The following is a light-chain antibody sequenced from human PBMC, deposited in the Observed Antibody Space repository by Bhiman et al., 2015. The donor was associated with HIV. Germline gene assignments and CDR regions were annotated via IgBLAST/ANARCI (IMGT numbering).Light chain of an antibody. CDR2: DNN. Sequence: QSVLTQPPSVSAAPGQKVTISCSGSSSNIGNNYVSWYQQLPGTAPKLLIYDNNERPSGIPDRFSGSKSGTSATLGITGLQTGDEADYYCATWDSSLSSVFGSGTKVTVL. V-gene: IGLV1-51*01. CDR3: ATWDSSLSSV. CDR1: SSNIGNNY. J-gene: IGLJ1*01.